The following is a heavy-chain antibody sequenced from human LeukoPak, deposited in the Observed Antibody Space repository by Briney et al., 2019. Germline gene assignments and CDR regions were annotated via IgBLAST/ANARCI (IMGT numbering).Heavy chain of an antibody. D-gene: IGHD3-10*01. Sequence: SETLSLTCTVSGGSISSYYWSWIRQPPGKGLEWIGYIYYSGSTNYNPSLKSRVTISVDTSKNQFSLKLSSVTAADTAVYYCARRYYYGSGSPFAFDPWGQGTLVTVSS. J-gene: IGHJ5*01. CDR2: IYYSGST. V-gene: IGHV4-59*01. CDR1: GGSISSYY. CDR3: ARRYYYGSGSPFAFDP.